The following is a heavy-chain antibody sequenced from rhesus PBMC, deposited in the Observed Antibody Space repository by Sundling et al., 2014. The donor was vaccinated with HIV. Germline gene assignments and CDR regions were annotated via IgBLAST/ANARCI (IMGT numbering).Heavy chain of an antibody. J-gene: IGHJ4*01. V-gene: IGHV4-106*01. CDR1: GASIRDTDY. CDR3: ARDRDYGNYFDY. D-gene: IGHD4-29*01. Sequence: QVQLQESGPGLVKPSETLSLICAVSGASIRDTDYWSWIRQSPGKGLEYIGYIFGSDGSTYYNPSLKSRVTISIDTSKNLFSLKLRSVTAADTAVYYCARDRDYGNYFDYWGQGVLVTVSS. CDR2: IFGSDGST.